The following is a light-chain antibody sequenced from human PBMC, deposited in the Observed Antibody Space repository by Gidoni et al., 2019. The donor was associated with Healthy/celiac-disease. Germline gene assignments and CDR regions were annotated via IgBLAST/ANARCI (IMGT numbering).Light chain of an antibody. V-gene: IGKV1-9*01. CDR3: QQLNSYPSYT. CDR1: QGISSY. J-gene: IGKJ2*01. Sequence: DIQLTQSPSFLSASVADRVTITCRASQGISSYLAWYQQKPGKAPKLLIYAASTLQSGVPSRFSGSGSGTEFTLTISSLQPEDFATYYCQQLNSYPSYTFGQGTKLEIK. CDR2: AAS.